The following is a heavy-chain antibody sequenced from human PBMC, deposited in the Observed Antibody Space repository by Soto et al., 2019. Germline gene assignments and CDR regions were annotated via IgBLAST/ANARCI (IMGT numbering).Heavy chain of an antibody. V-gene: IGHV4-59*01. CDR2: IYYSGST. Sequence: SETLSLTCTVSGGSISSYYWSWIRQPPGKGLEWIGYIYYSGSTNYNPSLKSRVTISVDTSKNQFSLKLSSVTAADTAVYYCAREVGYDYDYFDYWGQGTLVTVSS. CDR1: GGSISSYY. CDR3: AREVGYDYDYFDY. D-gene: IGHD5-12*01. J-gene: IGHJ4*02.